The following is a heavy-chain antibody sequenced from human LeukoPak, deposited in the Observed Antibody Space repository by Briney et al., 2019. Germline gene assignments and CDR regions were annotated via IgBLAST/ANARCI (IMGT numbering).Heavy chain of an antibody. Sequence: PSETLSLTCSVSDGSTTGYYWSWIRQPPGKGLEWLGYIYYSGNTNYNPSLKSRVTISLDTSKNQFSLRLTSVTAADTAVYYCARDLTLIKERGFDYWGQGTLVTVSS. J-gene: IGHJ4*02. CDR1: DGSTTGYY. CDR3: ARDLTLIKERGFDY. CDR2: IYYSGNT. D-gene: IGHD2-8*01. V-gene: IGHV4-59*01.